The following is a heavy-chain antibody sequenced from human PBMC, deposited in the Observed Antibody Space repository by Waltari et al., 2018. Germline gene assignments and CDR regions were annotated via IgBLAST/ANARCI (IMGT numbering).Heavy chain of an antibody. D-gene: IGHD2-15*01. CDR1: GDSMSGNYW. CDR3: ARDRGRGLYLDS. J-gene: IGHJ4*02. V-gene: IGHV4-4*02. Sequence: QVQLQESGPGLVKPSGTLSLTCAISGDSMSGNYWWSWVRQPPGKGLEWIGQVHRSGGTNYNPPLESRVTVSIDTSSSQFSLEVTSATAADTALYFCARDRGRGLYLDSWGRGILVTVSP. CDR2: VHRSGGT.